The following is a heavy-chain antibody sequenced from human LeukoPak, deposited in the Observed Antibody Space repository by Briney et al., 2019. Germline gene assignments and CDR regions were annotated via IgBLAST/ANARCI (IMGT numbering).Heavy chain of an antibody. J-gene: IGHJ4*02. CDR1: GFTFSSYS. CDR2: ISSSSSYI. V-gene: IGHV3-21*01. CDR3: ASPQDYGDYGFDY. D-gene: IGHD4-17*01. Sequence: GGSPRLSCAASGFTFSSYSMNWVRQAPGKGLEWVSSISSSSSYIYYADSVKGRFTISRDNAKNSLYLQMNSLRAEDTAVYYCASPQDYGDYGFDYWGQGTLVTVSS.